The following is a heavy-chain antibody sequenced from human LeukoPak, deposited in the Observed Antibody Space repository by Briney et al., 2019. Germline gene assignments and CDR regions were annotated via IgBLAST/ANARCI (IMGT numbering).Heavy chain of an antibody. CDR2: MYYSGST. D-gene: IGHD3-22*01. CDR3: ARPYYYDSRIDP. J-gene: IGHJ5*02. CDR1: GGSISSGDYY. Sequence: PSETLSLTCTVSGGSISSGDYYWSWIRQPPGKGLEWIAYMYYSGSTYYNPSLKSRVTMSADTSKNQLSLKLSSVTAAGTAVYYCARPYYYDSRIDPWGQGILVSVCS. V-gene: IGHV4-30-4*01.